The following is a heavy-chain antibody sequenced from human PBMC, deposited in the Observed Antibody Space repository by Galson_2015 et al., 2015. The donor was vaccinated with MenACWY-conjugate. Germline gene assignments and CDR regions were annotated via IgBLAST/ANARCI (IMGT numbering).Heavy chain of an antibody. J-gene: IGHJ4*02. D-gene: IGHD1-1*01. CDR2: IYWDDDK. V-gene: IGHV2-5*02. CDR1: GFSLSTSGVG. Sequence: PALVKPTQTLTLTCTFSGFSLSTSGVGVGWIRQPPGKALEWLALIYWDDDKRYSPSLKSRLTITKDTSKNQVVLTMTNMDPVDTATYYCAHRSLRRVGTGEDYFDYWGQGTLVTVSS. CDR3: AHRSLRRVGTGEDYFDY.